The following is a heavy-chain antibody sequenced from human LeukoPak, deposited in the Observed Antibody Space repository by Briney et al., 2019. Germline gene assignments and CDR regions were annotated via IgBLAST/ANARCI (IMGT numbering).Heavy chain of an antibody. CDR2: IIPIFGTA. Sequence: GSSVKVSCKASGGTFSSYAISRVRQAPGQGLEWMGGIIPIFGTANYAQKFQGRVTITADESTSTAYMELSSLRSEDTAVYYCARGMVVVVVAATHYYMDVWGKGTTVTVSS. D-gene: IGHD2-15*01. CDR1: GGTFSSYA. J-gene: IGHJ6*03. V-gene: IGHV1-69*01. CDR3: ARGMVVVVVAATHYYMDV.